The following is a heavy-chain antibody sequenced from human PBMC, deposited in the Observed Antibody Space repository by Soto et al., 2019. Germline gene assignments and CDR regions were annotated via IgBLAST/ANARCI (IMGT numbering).Heavy chain of an antibody. Sequence: GGSLRLSCAASGFTFSSYAMSWVRQAPGKGLDWVSAISGSGGSTYYADSVKGRFTISRDNSKNTLYLQMNSLRAEDTAVYYCAKDTADMYYDFWSGYYPAYYGMDVWGQGTTVTVSS. CDR2: ISGSGGST. V-gene: IGHV3-23*01. D-gene: IGHD3-3*01. CDR1: GFTFSSYA. CDR3: AKDTADMYYDFWSGYYPAYYGMDV. J-gene: IGHJ6*02.